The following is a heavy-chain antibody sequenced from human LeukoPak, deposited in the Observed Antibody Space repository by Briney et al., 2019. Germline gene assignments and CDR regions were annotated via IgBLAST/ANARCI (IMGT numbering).Heavy chain of an antibody. CDR3: ARDDYRGVTNFDP. V-gene: IGHV4-59*01. CDR2: ISYTANT. D-gene: IGHD3-10*01. CDR1: GGSISPYF. Sequence: SETLSLTCTVSGGSISPYFWSWIRQPPGKGLEWIGYISYTANTNKILSLMSRVTISVDTSKNQFSLQLTSVTAADTAVYYCARDDYRGVTNFDPWGQGTLVTVSS. J-gene: IGHJ5*02.